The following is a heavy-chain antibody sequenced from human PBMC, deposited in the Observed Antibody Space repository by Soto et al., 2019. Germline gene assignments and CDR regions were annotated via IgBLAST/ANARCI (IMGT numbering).Heavy chain of an antibody. D-gene: IGHD3-16*01. CDR1: EGTFNSYA. Sequence: QAQVVQSGAEVRKPGSSVKLSCKASEGTFNSYAIAWVRQAPGQGLEWMGGIIPYYNTLNYAQKFQDRVTLPAEDSTSSVYRELSRRRSDATAVYFCASGASRWGPYCFDSWAQGTRVTVSS. CDR2: IIPYYNTL. V-gene: IGHV1-69*01. J-gene: IGHJ4*02. CDR3: ASGASRWGPYCFDS.